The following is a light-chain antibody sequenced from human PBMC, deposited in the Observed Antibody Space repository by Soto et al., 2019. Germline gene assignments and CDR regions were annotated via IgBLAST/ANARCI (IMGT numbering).Light chain of an antibody. CDR3: QQYNDRPPT. CDR2: GAS. J-gene: IGKJ1*01. Sequence: EIVMTQSPATLSVSPGERATLSCRASQSVSSNLAWYQQKPGQAPRLLIYGASTRATGIPVRFSGSGSGTEFTLTISSLQSEDFAVYYCQQYNDRPPTFGQGTKV. V-gene: IGKV3-15*01. CDR1: QSVSSN.